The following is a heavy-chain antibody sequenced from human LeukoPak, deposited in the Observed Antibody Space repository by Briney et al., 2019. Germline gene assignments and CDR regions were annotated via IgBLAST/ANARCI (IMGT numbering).Heavy chain of an antibody. CDR2: IYSGGST. D-gene: IGHD6-13*01. CDR3: ARDSIAAAGTGLDY. V-gene: IGHV3-53*01. J-gene: IGHJ4*02. Sequence: GGSLRLSCAASGFTFSSNYMSWVRQAPGKGLEWVSVIYSGGSTYYADSVKGRFTISRGDSKNTLYLQMNSLRAEDTAVYYCARDSIAAAGTGLDYWGQGTLVTVSS. CDR1: GFTFSSNY.